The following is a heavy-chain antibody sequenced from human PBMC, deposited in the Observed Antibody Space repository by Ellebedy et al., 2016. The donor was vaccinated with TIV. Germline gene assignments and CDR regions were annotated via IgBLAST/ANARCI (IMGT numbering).Heavy chain of an antibody. J-gene: IGHJ6*02. CDR3: ARDLTLRFFDWLFYGMDV. CDR2: ISYDGTKK. Sequence: GESLKISXSASGFTFSSYAFHWVRQAPGKGLEWVALISYDGTKKYYADSVKGRFTISRDRSMNTVYLEMSSLRTEDTAVYYCARDLTLRFFDWLFYGMDVWGRGTTVAVSS. CDR1: GFTFSSYA. D-gene: IGHD3-9*01. V-gene: IGHV3-30-3*01.